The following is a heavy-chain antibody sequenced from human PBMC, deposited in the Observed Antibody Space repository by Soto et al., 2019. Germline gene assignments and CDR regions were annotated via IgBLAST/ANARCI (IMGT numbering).Heavy chain of an antibody. Sequence: ASVKVACKASGYTFTSYGISWVRQAPGQGLEWMGWISAYNCNTNYAQTLQGRVTMTTDTSTSTAYMELRSRRSDDTAVYYCARGMVAAASRDDAFDIWGQGTMVTVSS. CDR1: GYTFTSYG. D-gene: IGHD2-15*01. J-gene: IGHJ3*02. CDR3: ARGMVAAASRDDAFDI. V-gene: IGHV1-18*04. CDR2: ISAYNCNT.